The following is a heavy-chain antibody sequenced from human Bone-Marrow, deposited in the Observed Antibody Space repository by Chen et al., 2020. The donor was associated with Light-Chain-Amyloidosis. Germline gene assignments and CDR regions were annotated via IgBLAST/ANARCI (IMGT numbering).Heavy chain of an antibody. V-gene: IGHV3-15*01. Sequence: EVQLVESGGGLVKPVGSLRLSCAASGFTFSNAWMSWVCQAPGKGLEWVGRIKSKTDGGTTDYAAPVKGRFTISRDDSKNTLYLQMNSLKTEDTAVYYCTTGIIPTSRYYYYMDVWGKGTTVTVSS. CDR3: TTGIIPTSRYYYYMDV. CDR1: GFTFSNAW. CDR2: IKSKTDGGTT. J-gene: IGHJ6*03.